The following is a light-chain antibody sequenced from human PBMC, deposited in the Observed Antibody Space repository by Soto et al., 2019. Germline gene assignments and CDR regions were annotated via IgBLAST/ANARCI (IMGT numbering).Light chain of an antibody. CDR2: GAS. CDR3: QQYGVSPT. J-gene: IGKJ4*01. Sequence: EIVMTQSPATLCVSPGERATLSCRASQTISNTFLAWYQQRPGQAPRLLIYGASGRAAGIPDRFSGSGSGTDFTLSISRLEPEDFAVYYCQQYGVSPTFGGGTKGDIK. CDR1: QTISNTF. V-gene: IGKV3-20*01.